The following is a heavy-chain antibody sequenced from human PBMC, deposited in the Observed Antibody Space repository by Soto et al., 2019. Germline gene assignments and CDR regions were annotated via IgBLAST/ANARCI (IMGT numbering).Heavy chain of an antibody. CDR3: ARDRYYYDSSGYYRT. CDR1: GYTFASYG. D-gene: IGHD3-22*01. CDR2: ISAYNGNT. V-gene: IGHV1-18*01. Sequence: SVKVSCKASGYTFASYGISWVRQAPVQGLEWMGWISAYNGNTNYAQKLQGRVTMTTDTSTSTAYMELRSLRSDDTAVYYCARDRYYYDSSGYYRTWGQGTLVTVSS. J-gene: IGHJ5*02.